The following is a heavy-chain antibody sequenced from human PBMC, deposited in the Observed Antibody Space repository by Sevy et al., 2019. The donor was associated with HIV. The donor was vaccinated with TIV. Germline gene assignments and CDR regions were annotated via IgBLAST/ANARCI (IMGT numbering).Heavy chain of an antibody. V-gene: IGHV3-7*01. CDR3: ATDRIGGFYSSGRHH. CDR1: GFTLDTYW. Sequence: GGSLRLSCAASGFTLDTYWMSWVRQAPGKGLEWVANIKEDGSDKYYLDSVKGRFTISRDNARNSLYLQMNNLRAEDTTIYYCATDRIGGFYSSGRHHWGQGTLVTVSS. CDR2: IKEDGSDK. D-gene: IGHD3-22*01. J-gene: IGHJ5*02.